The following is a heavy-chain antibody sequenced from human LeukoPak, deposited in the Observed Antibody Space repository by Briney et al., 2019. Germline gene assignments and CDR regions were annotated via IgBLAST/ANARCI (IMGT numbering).Heavy chain of an antibody. J-gene: IGHJ6*02. D-gene: IGHD3-10*01. CDR2: MNPNSGNT. Sequence: VASVKVSCTASGYTFTSYDINWVRQATGQGLEWMGWMNPNSGNTGYAQKFQGRVTMTRNTSISTAYMELSSLRSEDTAVYYCAREDYGSGSSHYGMDVWGQGTTVTVSS. V-gene: IGHV1-8*01. CDR3: AREDYGSGSSHYGMDV. CDR1: GYTFTSYD.